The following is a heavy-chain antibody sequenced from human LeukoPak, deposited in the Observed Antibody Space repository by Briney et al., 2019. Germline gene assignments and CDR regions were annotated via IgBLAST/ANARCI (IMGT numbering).Heavy chain of an antibody. CDR2: IFYTGTT. J-gene: IGHJ4*02. CDR1: GGSISPNY. V-gene: IGHV4-59*01. Sequence: PSETLSLTCTVSGGSISPNYWRWIRQPPGKGLEWIGSIFYTGTTNCNPSLKSRVTISVDTSKNQFSLSLTSVTAADTAVYYCASGRLGYNSPFDSWGQGTLVTVSS. D-gene: IGHD5-24*01. CDR3: ASGRLGYNSPFDS.